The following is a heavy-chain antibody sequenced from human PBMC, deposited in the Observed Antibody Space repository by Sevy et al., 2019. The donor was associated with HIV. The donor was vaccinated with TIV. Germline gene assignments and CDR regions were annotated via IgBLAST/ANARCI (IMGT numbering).Heavy chain of an antibody. D-gene: IGHD2-21*02. CDR3: ASVRPCGGDCYFFDT. Sequence: ASVKVSCKASGGTLNNYGMNWVRQAPGQELEWMGGIIPSVGIASYAQKIKGRAAISADTSTSTLYLEVGRLRSDDTAVYFCASVRPCGGDCYFFDTWGQGTLVTVSS. V-gene: IGHV1-69*10. CDR1: GGTLNNYG. CDR2: IIPSVGIA. J-gene: IGHJ4*02.